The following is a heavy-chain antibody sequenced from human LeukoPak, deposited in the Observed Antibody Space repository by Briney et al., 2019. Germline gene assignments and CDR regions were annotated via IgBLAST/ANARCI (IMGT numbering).Heavy chain of an antibody. CDR3: ARPRMSGWRGRAKNDAFDI. CDR2: IFYSGST. V-gene: IGHV4-61*05. CDR1: GGSISSSSYY. Sequence: SETLSLTCTVSGGSISSSSYYWGWIRQPPGKGLEWIGYIFYSGSTNYNPSLKSRVTISVDTSKSQFSLRLSSVTAADTAVYYCARPRMSGWRGRAKNDAFDIWGQGTMVTVSS. D-gene: IGHD3-3*01. J-gene: IGHJ3*02.